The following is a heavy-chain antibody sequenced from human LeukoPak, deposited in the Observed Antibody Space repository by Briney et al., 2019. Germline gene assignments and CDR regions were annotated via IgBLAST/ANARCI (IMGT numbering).Heavy chain of an antibody. CDR1: GFTFSSYW. D-gene: IGHD2-15*01. J-gene: IGHJ4*02. Sequence: GGSLRLSCAASGFTFSSYWMTWVRQAPGKGLEWVANINQDGSAKFSVDSVKGRFTISRDNAKNSLYLQMNSLSAEDTAVYYCARHSRGSPIDDWGQGTLVTVSS. V-gene: IGHV3-7*01. CDR2: INQDGSAK. CDR3: ARHSRGSPIDD.